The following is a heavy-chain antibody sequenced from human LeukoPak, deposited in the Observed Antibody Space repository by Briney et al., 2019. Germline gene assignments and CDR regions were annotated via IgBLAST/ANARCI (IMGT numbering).Heavy chain of an antibody. CDR2: ISAYNGNT. CDR1: GYTFTGYY. CDR3: ARVVGNNWFDP. J-gene: IGHJ5*02. Sequence: ASVKVSCKASGYTFTGYYMHWVRQAPGQGLEWMGWISAYNGNTNYAQKLQGRVTMTTDTSTSTAYMELRSLRSDDTAVYYCARVVGNNWFDPWGQGTLVTVSS. D-gene: IGHD2-15*01. V-gene: IGHV1-18*04.